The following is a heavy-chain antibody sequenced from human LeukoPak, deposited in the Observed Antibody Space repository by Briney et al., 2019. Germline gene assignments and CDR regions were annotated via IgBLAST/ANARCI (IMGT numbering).Heavy chain of an antibody. D-gene: IGHD3-10*01. CDR1: SGSISSSSYY. CDR3: ARVVYYGSGELDAFDI. J-gene: IGHJ3*02. V-gene: IGHV4-39*07. Sequence: SETLSLTCTVSSGSISSSSYYWGWIRQPPGKGLEWIGSIYYSGSTYYNPSLKSRVTISVDTSKNQFSLKLSSVTAADTAVYYCARVVYYGSGELDAFDIWGQGTMVTVSS. CDR2: IYYSGST.